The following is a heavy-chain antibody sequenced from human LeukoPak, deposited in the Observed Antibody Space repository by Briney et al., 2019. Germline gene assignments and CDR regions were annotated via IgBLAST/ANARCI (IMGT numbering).Heavy chain of an antibody. CDR2: IYYSGSS. CDR3: ARTISAWHHFDY. D-gene: IGHD6-25*01. V-gene: IGHV4-30-2*03. Sequence: SQTLSLTCAVSGGSISSGGYSWSWIRQPPGKGLEWIGNIYYSGSSYYNPSLKSRVTISVDTSKNQSSLKLSSVTAADTAVFYCARTISAWHHFDYWGQGTLVTVSS. CDR1: GGSISSGGYS. J-gene: IGHJ4*02.